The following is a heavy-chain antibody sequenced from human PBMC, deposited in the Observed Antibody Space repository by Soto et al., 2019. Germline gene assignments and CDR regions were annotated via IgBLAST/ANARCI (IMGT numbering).Heavy chain of an antibody. V-gene: IGHV6-1*01. CDR3: VGIAYAMTPI. Sequence: QVQLQQSGPGLVKPSQTLSLTCAISGDSVSSNSAAWNWIRLSPSRGLEWLGRTYFRSKWSYDYAVSVKRRITINPDTSKNPLSLQLKSVTPEDTAVNYCVGIAYAMTPIWGQGTLVTVSS. CDR2: TYFRSKWSY. CDR1: GDSVSSNSAA. J-gene: IGHJ4*02. D-gene: IGHD2-15*01.